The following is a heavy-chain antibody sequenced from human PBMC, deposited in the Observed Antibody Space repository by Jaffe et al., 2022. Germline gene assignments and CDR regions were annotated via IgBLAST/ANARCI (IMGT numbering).Heavy chain of an antibody. D-gene: IGHD3-3*01. CDR3: TRVDLRESGYLDY. V-gene: IGHV3-49*04. CDR2: IRSKAYGGTT. J-gene: IGHJ4*02. CDR1: GFTFGDYA. Sequence: EVQLVESGGGLVQPGRSLRLSCTASGFTFGDYAMSWVRQAPGKGLEWVGFIRSKAYGGTTEYAASVKGRFTISRDDSKSIAYLQMNSLKTEDTAVYYCTRVDLRESGYLDYWGQGTLVTVSS.